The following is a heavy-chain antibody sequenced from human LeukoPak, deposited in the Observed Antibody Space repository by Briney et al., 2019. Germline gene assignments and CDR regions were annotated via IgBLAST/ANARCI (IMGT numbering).Heavy chain of an antibody. CDR1: GGSISSSNYY. J-gene: IGHJ3*02. V-gene: IGHV4-39*01. D-gene: IGHD2-15*01. Sequence: PSETLSLTCTASGGSISSSNYYWGWIRQPPGKGLEWIGSIYYSGSTYYNPSLKSRVTISVDTSKNQFSLKLNSVTAADTAVYYCAVVAEAFDIWGQGTMVTVSS. CDR2: IYYSGST. CDR3: AVVAEAFDI.